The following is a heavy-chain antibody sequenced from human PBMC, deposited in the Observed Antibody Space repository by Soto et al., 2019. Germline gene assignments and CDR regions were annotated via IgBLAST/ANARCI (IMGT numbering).Heavy chain of an antibody. V-gene: IGHV6-1*01. D-gene: IGHD6-19*01. CDR1: GDSVSSNSAA. J-gene: IGHJ6*02. CDR3: ARGVTSGGAVAGNYYYYGMDV. Sequence: SQTLSLTCDISGDSVSSNSAAWNWIRQSPSRGLEWLGRTYYRSKWYNDYAVSVKSRITINPDTSKNQFSLQLNSVTPEDTAVYYCARGVTSGGAVAGNYYYYGMDVWGQGTTVTVSS. CDR2: TYYRSKWYN.